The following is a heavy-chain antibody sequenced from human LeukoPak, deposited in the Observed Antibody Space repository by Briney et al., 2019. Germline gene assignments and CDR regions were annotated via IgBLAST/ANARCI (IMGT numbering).Heavy chain of an antibody. Sequence: SETLSLTCTDSGGSISGYHWSWIRQPAGKGLEWIGRIHTSESTNYNPSLKSRVTMSVDTSKNQFSLKLSSVTAADTAVYYCARGYDSSDYLYYYYMDVWGKGTTVTVSS. CDR2: IHTSEST. D-gene: IGHD3-22*01. V-gene: IGHV4-4*07. J-gene: IGHJ6*03. CDR3: ARGYDSSDYLYYYYMDV. CDR1: GGSISGYH.